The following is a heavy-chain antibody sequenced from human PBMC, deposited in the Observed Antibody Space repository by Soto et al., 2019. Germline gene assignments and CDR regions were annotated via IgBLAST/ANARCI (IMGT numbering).Heavy chain of an antibody. Sequence: SVKVSCKASGGTFSSYTISWVRQAPGQGLEWMGRIIPILGIANYAKKFQGRVTITEDKSTNTAYMELSSLRSEDTAVYYCATDSSSSLFDPWGQGTLVTVSS. CDR2: IIPILGIA. J-gene: IGHJ5*02. V-gene: IGHV1-69*04. D-gene: IGHD6-6*01. CDR3: ATDSSSSLFDP. CDR1: GGTFSSYT.